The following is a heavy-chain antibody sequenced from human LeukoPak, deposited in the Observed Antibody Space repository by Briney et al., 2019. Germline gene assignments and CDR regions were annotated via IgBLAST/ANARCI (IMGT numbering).Heavy chain of an antibody. CDR3: ARDYNWYFDL. J-gene: IGHJ2*01. CDR1: GFTVSSNY. CDR2: ISSGSSTI. V-gene: IGHV3-48*01. Sequence: GGSLRLSCAASGFTVSSNYMSWVRQAPGKGLEWVSYISSGSSTIYYADSVKGRFSISRDNAKNSLYLQMNSLRAEDTAVYYCARDYNWYFDLWGRGTLVTVSS.